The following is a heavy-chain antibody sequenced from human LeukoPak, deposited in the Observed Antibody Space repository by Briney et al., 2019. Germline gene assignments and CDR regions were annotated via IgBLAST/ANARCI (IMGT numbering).Heavy chain of an antibody. J-gene: IGHJ4*02. Sequence: SETLSLTCTVSGGSISSYYWSWIRQPPGKGLEWIGYIYYSGSTNYNPSLKSRVTISVDTSKNQFSLKLSSVTAADTAVYYCAGGSTAMADFDYWGQGTLVTVSS. CDR1: GGSISSYY. CDR3: AGGSTAMADFDY. CDR2: IYYSGST. V-gene: IGHV4-59*08. D-gene: IGHD5-18*01.